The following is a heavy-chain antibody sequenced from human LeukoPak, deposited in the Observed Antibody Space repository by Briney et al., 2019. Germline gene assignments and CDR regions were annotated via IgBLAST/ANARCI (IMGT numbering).Heavy chain of an antibody. J-gene: IGHJ4*02. CDR1: GYTFTSYG. V-gene: IGHV1-2*02. CDR2: INPNSGGT. CDR3: ARERGITAGFDY. D-gene: IGHD1-14*01. Sequence: ASVKVSCKASGYTFTSYGISWVRQAPGQGLEWMGWINPNSGGTNYAQKFQGRVTMTRDTSISTAYMELSRLRSDDTAVYYCARERGITAGFDYWGQGTLVTVSS.